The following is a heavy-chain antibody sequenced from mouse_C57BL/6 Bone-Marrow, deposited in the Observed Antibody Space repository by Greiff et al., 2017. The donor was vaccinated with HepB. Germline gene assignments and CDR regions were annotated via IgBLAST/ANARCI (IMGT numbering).Heavy chain of an antibody. J-gene: IGHJ4*01. Sequence: EVHLVESGPGLVKPSQSLSLTCSVTGYSITSGYYWNWIRQFPGNKLEWMGYISYDGSNNYNPSLKNRISITRDTSKNQFFLKLNSVTTEDTATYYCASRGAMDYWGQGTSVTVSS. CDR1: GYSITSGYY. V-gene: IGHV3-6*01. CDR3: ASRGAMDY. CDR2: ISYDGSN.